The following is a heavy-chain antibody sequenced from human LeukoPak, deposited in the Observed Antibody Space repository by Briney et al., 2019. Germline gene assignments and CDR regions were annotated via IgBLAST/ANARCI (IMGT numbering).Heavy chain of an antibody. D-gene: IGHD2-2*01. CDR1: WFSLTTTGMC. CDR3: ARIPSYCASTSHCYAHGVNF. CDR2: MDWDNDK. V-gene: IGHV2-70*11. J-gene: IGHJ6*02. Sequence: SGPTLVKPTQTLTLTCTFSWFSLTTTGMCVTWIRQPPGKALEWLARMDWDNDKYYSTSLKARLSIYKDTSRNQVVLTMTNMDPVDTATYYCARIPSYCASTSHCYAHGVNFWGLGTTVTVSS.